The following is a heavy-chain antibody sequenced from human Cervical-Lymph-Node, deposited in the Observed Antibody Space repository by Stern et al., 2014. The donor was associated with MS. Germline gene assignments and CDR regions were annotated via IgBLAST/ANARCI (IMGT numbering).Heavy chain of an antibody. J-gene: IGHJ3*02. CDR1: EYTFTYFF. V-gene: IGHV1-46*03. CDR3: ASARNTAFDI. CDR2: INPSGGFT. Sequence: QVQLVQSGAEVKKPGASVKVSCKASEYTFTYFFMHWVRQAPGQGLEWMGVINPSGGFTTYAQKFQGRVPMTRDTSTSTVYMELTSLTSEDPAVYYCASARNTAFDIWGQGTLVPVSS.